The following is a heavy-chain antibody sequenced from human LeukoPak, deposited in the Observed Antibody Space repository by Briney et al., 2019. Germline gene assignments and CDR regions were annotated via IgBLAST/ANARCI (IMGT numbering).Heavy chain of an antibody. CDR3: AKPDGDYVGPLDAFDI. D-gene: IGHD4-17*01. J-gene: IGHJ3*02. CDR1: GFTYNNYA. Sequence: GGSVRLSCAASGFTYNNYAMNWARQAPGKGWEWVSSISGSGGHTFYAESVKGRFTISRDNSKNTLYLQMNSLRAEDTAVFYCAKPDGDYVGPLDAFDIWGQGTMVTVSS. V-gene: IGHV3-23*01. CDR2: ISGSGGHT.